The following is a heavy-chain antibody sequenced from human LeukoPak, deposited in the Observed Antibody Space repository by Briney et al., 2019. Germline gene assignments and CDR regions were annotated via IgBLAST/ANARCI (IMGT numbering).Heavy chain of an antibody. D-gene: IGHD3-3*01. CDR2: IYHSGNT. V-gene: IGHV4-30-4*08. J-gene: IGHJ4*02. CDR1: DGSISSGDYY. Sequence: PSETLSLTCTVSDGSISSGDYYWSWIRQPPGKGLEWIGYIYHSGNTYYNPSLKSRLTISVDTPRNQFSLKLRSVTAADTAVYYCARGGTRITIVGVVINDFDYWGQGTLVTVS. CDR3: ARGGTRITIVGVVINDFDY.